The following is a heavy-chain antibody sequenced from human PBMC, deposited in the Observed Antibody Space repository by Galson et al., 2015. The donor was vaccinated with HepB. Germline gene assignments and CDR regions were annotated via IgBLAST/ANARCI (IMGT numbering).Heavy chain of an antibody. CDR2: IWYDGSNE. CDR1: RFTFSSYG. CDR3: ARGGDGDLNYFDY. Sequence: SLRLSCAASRFTFSSYGMHWVRQAPGKGLEWVAVIWYDGSNEYYADSVKGRFTISGDNSKNTLYLQMNCLRTEDTALYYCARGGDGDLNYFDYWGQGTLVTVSS. J-gene: IGHJ4*02. V-gene: IGHV3-33*01. D-gene: IGHD4-17*01.